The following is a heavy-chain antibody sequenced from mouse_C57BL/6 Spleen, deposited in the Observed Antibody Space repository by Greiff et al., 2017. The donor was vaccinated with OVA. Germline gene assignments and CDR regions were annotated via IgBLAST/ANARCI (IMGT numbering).Heavy chain of an antibody. Sequence: EVKLVKSGGGLVKPGGSLKLSCAASGFTFSDYGMHWVRQAPEKGLEWVAYISSGSSTIYYADTVKGRFTISRDNAKNTLFLQMTSLRSEDTAMYYCARGHDYWYFDVWGTGTTVTVSS. CDR1: GFTFSDYG. D-gene: IGHD3-3*01. V-gene: IGHV5-17*01. J-gene: IGHJ1*03. CDR2: ISSGSSTI. CDR3: ARGHDYWYFDV.